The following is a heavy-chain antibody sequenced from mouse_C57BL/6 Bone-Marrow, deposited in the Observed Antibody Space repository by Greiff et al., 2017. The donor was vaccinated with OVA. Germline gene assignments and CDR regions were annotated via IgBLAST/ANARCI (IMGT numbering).Heavy chain of an antibody. J-gene: IGHJ3*01. CDR2: ISDGGSYT. D-gene: IGHD1-1*01. CDR3: ARDYYGSSYIAY. CDR1: GFTFSSYA. Sequence: EVKLMESGGGLVKPGGSLKLSCAASGFTFSSYAMSWVRQTPEKRLEWVATISDGGSYTYYPDNVKGRFTISRDNAKNNLYLQMSHLKSEDTAMYYCARDYYGSSYIAYWGQGTLVTVSA. V-gene: IGHV5-4*01.